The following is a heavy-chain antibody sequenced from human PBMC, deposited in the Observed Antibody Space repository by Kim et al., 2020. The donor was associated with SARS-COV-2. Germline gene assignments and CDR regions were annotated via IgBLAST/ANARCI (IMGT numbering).Heavy chain of an antibody. CDR2: IYSGGST. D-gene: IGHD1-1*01. V-gene: IGHV3-53*01. CDR3: ARDLQGWFDP. CDR1: GFTVSSNY. J-gene: IGHJ5*02. Sequence: GWSLRLSCAASGFTVSSNYMSWVRQAPGKGLEWVSVIYSGGSTYYADSVKGRFTISRDNSKNTLYLQMNSLRAEDTAVYYCARDLQGWFDPWGQGTLVTVSS.